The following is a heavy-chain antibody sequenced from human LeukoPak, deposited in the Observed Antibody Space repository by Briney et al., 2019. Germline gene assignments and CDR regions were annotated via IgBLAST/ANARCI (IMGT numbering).Heavy chain of an antibody. J-gene: IGHJ4*02. Sequence: GGSLRLSCTASGLTFSTFGMSWIRQSPGKGLEWVSAISGSASGHIPNYADSVKGRFTISRDNYKNTLYLQMNSLRVEDTAVYYCANHRSAFEFWGQGTLVTVSS. V-gene: IGHV3-23*01. D-gene: IGHD3-10*01. CDR3: ANHRSAFEF. CDR2: ISGSASGH. CDR1: GLTFSTFG.